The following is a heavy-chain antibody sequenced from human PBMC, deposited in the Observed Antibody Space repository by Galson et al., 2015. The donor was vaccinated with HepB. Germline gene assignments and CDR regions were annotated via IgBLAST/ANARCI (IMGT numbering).Heavy chain of an antibody. CDR3: ARDQLDH. CDR1: ELIVSSIY. J-gene: IGHJ4*02. D-gene: IGHD1-1*01. V-gene: IGHV3-66*02. CDR2: VFSGGNT. Sequence: SLRLSCAATELIVSSIYMSWVRQAPGKGLDWVSTVFSGGNTYYSDSVKGRFSISRDNSKNTLYLQMNNLRPEDTAIYYCARDQLDHWGQGTLVTVSS.